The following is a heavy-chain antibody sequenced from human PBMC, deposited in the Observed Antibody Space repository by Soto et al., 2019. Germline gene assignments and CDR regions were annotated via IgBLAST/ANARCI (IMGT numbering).Heavy chain of an antibody. D-gene: IGHD6-13*01. J-gene: IGHJ4*02. Sequence: QLQLQESGPGLVRPSETLSLTCTVSGASITTDNFYWGWIRQPPGKGLEWIGSSSFTGNTYFNPSLRTRVTIFVDTSKNQFSLKLNSVTAVDTAVYYCARPDSSSWAAPFDYWGQGTLVTVSS. CDR3: ARPDSSSWAAPFDY. V-gene: IGHV4-39*01. CDR2: SSFTGNT. CDR1: GASITTDNFY.